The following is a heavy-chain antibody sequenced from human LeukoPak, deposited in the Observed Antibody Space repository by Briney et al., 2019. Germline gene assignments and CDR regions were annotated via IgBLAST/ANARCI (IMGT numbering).Heavy chain of an antibody. J-gene: IGHJ4*02. CDR2: IYYSGST. Sequence: SQTLSLTCTVSGGSISSGGYYWSWIRQHPGKGLEWIGYIYYSGSTYYNPPLKSRVTISVDTSKNQFSLKLSSVTAADTAVYYCARDSSVAGAFDYWGQGTLVTVSS. D-gene: IGHD6-19*01. V-gene: IGHV4-31*03. CDR3: ARDSSVAGAFDY. CDR1: GGSISSGGYY.